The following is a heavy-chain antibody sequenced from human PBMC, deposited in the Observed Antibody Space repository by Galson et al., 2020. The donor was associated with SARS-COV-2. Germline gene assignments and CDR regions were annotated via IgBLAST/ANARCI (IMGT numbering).Heavy chain of an antibody. V-gene: IGHV4-31*11. J-gene: IGHJ3*02. Sequence: SETLSLTCAVSGGSITRDGYYWSWIRQDPGKGLEWIGYIHYSGSTYYNPSLKSRVTISVDTSKNQFSLKLSSVTAADTAVYYCARDRYFDGREHAFDIWGQGTMVTVSS. CDR2: IHYSGST. CDR1: GGSITRDGYY. CDR3: ARDRYFDGREHAFDI. D-gene: IGHD3-22*01.